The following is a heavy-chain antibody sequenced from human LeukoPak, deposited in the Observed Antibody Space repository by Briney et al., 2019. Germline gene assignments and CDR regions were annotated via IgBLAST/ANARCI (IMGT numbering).Heavy chain of an antibody. CDR1: GFTLSSNY. CDR3: ARVTLSGGPVAAYFDY. V-gene: IGHV3-53*01. J-gene: IGHJ4*02. CDR2: IYSGGGT. Sequence: GGSLRLSCAASGFTLSSNYMSWVRQAPGEGLEWGSWIYSGGGTFYADSVEGRFTFSRDNSKNTLYLQMNNLRAEDTAVYYRARVTLSGGPVAAYFDYWGQGTLVTVSS. D-gene: IGHD6-19*01.